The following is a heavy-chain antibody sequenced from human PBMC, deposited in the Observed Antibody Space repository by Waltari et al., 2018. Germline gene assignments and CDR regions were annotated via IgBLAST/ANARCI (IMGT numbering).Heavy chain of an antibody. J-gene: IGHJ4*02. V-gene: IGHV4-4*02. CDR1: GGSISSSNW. CDR3: ARGSAIYGDYT. CDR2: IYHSGRT. D-gene: IGHD4-17*01. Sequence: QVQLQESGPGLVKPSGTLSLTCAVSGGSISSSNWWSWVRQPPGKGLEWIEEIYHSGRTNYNPSLKSRVTISVEKSKNQFSLKLSSVTAADTAVYYCARGSAIYGDYTWGQGTLVTVSS.